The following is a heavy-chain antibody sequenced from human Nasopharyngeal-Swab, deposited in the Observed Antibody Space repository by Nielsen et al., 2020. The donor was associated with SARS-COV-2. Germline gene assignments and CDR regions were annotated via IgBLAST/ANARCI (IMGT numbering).Heavy chain of an antibody. D-gene: IGHD1-26*01. J-gene: IGHJ4*02. CDR3: ARERSGSYTPEAFDY. CDR2: INPNSGGT. V-gene: IGHV1-2*02. Sequence: ASVKVSCKTSGYIFTSYGIIWVRQAPGQGLEWVGCINPNSGGTNYAQKFQGRVTMTRDTSISTAYMELSRLRSDDTAVYYCARERSGSYTPEAFDYWGQGTRVTVSS. CDR1: GYIFTSYG.